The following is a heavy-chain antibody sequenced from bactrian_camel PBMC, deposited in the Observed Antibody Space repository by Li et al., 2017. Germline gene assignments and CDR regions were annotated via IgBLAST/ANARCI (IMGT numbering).Heavy chain of an antibody. J-gene: IGHJ4*01. CDR1: GSIYGDAC. D-gene: IGHD2*01. Sequence: HVQLVESGGGSVQAGGSLRLSCGASGSIYGDACVGWLRQAPGKEREGVATIDSDGITTYADSLKARFTISRDNAKSTLYLQMNNLKPEDTAMYYCAADAGLWYEGRCKHHGVQDYTVSGQGTQVTVS. CDR2: IDSDGIT. V-gene: IGHV3S53*01.